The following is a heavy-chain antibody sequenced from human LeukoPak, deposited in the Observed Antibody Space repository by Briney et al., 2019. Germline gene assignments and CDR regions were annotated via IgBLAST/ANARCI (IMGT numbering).Heavy chain of an antibody. J-gene: IGHJ6*02. D-gene: IGHD5-12*01. CDR3: ANGPVATDSTYYGMDV. CDR2: ISGSGGST. CDR1: GFTFSSYA. Sequence: PGGSLRLSCAASGFTFSSYAMSWVRQAPGEGLEWVSAISGSGGSTYYADSVKGRFTISRDNSKNTLYLQMNSLRAEDTAVYYCANGPVATDSTYYGMDVWGQGTTVTVSS. V-gene: IGHV3-23*01.